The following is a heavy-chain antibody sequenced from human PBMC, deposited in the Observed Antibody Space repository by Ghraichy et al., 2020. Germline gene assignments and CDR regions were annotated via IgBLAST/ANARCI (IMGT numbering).Heavy chain of an antibody. V-gene: IGHV4-4*02. D-gene: IGHD3-22*01. CDR1: GGSISSSNW. CDR2: IYHSGST. CDR3: ARGGYYYDSSEGFDY. Sequence: SETLSLTCAVSGGSISSSNWWSWVRQPPGKGLEWIGEIYHSGSTNYNPSLKSRVTISVDKSKNQFSLKLSSVTAADTAVYYCARGGYYYDSSEGFDYWGQGTLVTVSS. J-gene: IGHJ4*02.